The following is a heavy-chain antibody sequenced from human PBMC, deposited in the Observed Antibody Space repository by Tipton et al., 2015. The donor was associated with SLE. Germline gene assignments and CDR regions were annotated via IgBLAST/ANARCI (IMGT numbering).Heavy chain of an antibody. J-gene: IGHJ3*02. V-gene: IGHV3-7*04. CDR1: GFTFSNYW. D-gene: IGHD1-7*01. CDR2: IKQDGSEI. CDR3: TRGGELSRTDASDI. Sequence: GSLRLSCAASGFTFSNYWMNWVRQAPGKGLEWVANIKQDGSEIFYVDSVKDRFTISRDNAKNSQFPQMNSLRVEDTAVYFCTRGGELSRTDASDIWGQGAMVTVSS.